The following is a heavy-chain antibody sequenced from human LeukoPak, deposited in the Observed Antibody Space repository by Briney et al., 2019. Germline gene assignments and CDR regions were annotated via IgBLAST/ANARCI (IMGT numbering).Heavy chain of an antibody. CDR3: AIKTSVDADY. Sequence: PSETLSLTCTVSGGSISSYYWSWIRQPPGKGLEWIGYIYYSGSTNYNPSLKSRVTISVDTSKNQFSLKLSSVTAADTAVYYRAIKTSVDADYWGQGTLVTVSS. D-gene: IGHD5-12*01. CDR1: GGSISSYY. CDR2: IYYSGST. V-gene: IGHV4-59*01. J-gene: IGHJ4*02.